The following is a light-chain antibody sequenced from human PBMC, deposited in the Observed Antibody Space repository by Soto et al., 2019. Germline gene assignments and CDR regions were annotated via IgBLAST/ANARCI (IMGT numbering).Light chain of an antibody. CDR3: KQYGSSPIN. Sequence: EIVLTQSPATLSLSPGERATLSCRASQSVKSNYLAWYQQKPGQAYRIIIFAAYNRATGIKVRFSGSGSGTDFTLTIRRMEPGDFAVYFCKQYGSSPINCGNGTRREIK. V-gene: IGKV3-20*01. CDR2: AAY. CDR1: QSVKSNY. J-gene: IGKJ5*01.